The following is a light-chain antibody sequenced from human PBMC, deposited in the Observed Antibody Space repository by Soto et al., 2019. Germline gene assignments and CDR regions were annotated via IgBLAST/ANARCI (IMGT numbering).Light chain of an antibody. CDR2: DVS. J-gene: IGLJ1*01. CDR3: CSYAGSYYV. V-gene: IGLV2-11*01. CDR1: SSDVGGYNY. Sequence: QSALTQPRSVSGSPGQSVTISCTGTSSDVGGYNYVSWYQQHPGKAPKLMIYDVSKRPSWVPDRFSGSKSGNTASLTISGPQAEDEADYYCCSYAGSYYVFGTGTKLTVL.